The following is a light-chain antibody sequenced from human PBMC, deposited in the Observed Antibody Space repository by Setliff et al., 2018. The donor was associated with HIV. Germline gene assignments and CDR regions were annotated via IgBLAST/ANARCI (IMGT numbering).Light chain of an antibody. V-gene: IGLV6-57*01. CDR3: QSYDSDIVV. Sequence: NFMLTQPHSVSESPGKTVTISCTRSSGSVASNYVQWYLQRPGSSPTTVIYEDDKRPSGVPDRFSGSLDTSSNSAALTISGLKAEDEADYNCQSYDSDIVVFGGGTKGTVL. CDR1: SGSVASNY. J-gene: IGLJ3*02. CDR2: EDD.